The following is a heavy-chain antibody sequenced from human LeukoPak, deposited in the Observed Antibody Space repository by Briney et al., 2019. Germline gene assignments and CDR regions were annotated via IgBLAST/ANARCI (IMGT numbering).Heavy chain of an antibody. Sequence: SGTLSPTCAVSGYSISSGYYWGWIRQPPGKGLEWIGSIYHSGSTYYNPSLKSRVTISVDTSKNQFSLKLSSVTAADTAVYYCARDPGYAHFDYWGQGTLVTVSS. CDR2: IYHSGST. V-gene: IGHV4-38-2*02. CDR1: GYSISSGYY. D-gene: IGHD2-2*01. CDR3: ARDPGYAHFDY. J-gene: IGHJ4*02.